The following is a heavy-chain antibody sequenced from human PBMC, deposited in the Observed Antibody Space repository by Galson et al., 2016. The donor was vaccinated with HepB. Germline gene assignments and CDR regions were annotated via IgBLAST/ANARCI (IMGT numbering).Heavy chain of an antibody. Sequence: SLRLSCAASGFSFGAYSMNWVRQAPGKGLEWVSYISGSSGTIYYADSVKGRFTISRDNANNSLYLQMNCLRDDDTAVYYCARASSGWYGRGFEDYWGLGTLVTVSS. J-gene: IGHJ4*02. CDR3: ARASSGWYGRGFEDY. V-gene: IGHV3-48*02. CDR2: ISGSSGTI. D-gene: IGHD6-19*01. CDR1: GFSFGAYS.